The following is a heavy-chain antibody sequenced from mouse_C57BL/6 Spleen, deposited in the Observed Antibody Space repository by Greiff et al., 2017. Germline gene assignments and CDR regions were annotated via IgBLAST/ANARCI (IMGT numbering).Heavy chain of an antibody. CDR1: GYSFTSYY. D-gene: IGHD1-1*01. V-gene: IGHV1-66*01. CDR2: IYPGSGNT. J-gene: IGHJ2*01. Sequence: VQLQQSGPELVKPGASVKISCKASGYSFTSYYIHWVKQRPGQGLEWIGWIYPGSGNTKYNEKFKGKATLTADTSPSTAYMQLSSLTSEDSAVYYCARCGDYYGKPFYFDYWGQGTTLTVSS. CDR3: ARCGDYYGKPFYFDY.